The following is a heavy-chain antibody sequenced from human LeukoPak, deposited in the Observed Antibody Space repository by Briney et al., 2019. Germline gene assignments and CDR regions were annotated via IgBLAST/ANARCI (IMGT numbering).Heavy chain of an antibody. CDR1: GGSFSGYY. CDR2: IYYSGST. J-gene: IGHJ4*02. D-gene: IGHD5-24*01. Sequence: SQTLSLTCAVYGGSFSGYYWGWIRQPPGKGLEWIGSIYYSGSTYYNPSLKSRVTISVDTSKNQFSLKLSSVTAADTAVYYCARLRGGQRWLQLPYYFDYWGQGTLVTVSS. V-gene: IGHV4-39*01. CDR3: ARLRGGQRWLQLPYYFDY.